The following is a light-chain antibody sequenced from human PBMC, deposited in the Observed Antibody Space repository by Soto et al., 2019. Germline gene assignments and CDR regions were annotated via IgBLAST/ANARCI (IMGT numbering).Light chain of an antibody. J-gene: IGKJ2*01. CDR1: QDISNS. V-gene: IGKV1-39*01. CDR3: QQSYSTPYT. Sequence: DIQMTQTPPSLSLSFGDRVTITCRASQDISNSLNWYQQKPGKSPRALIYGASSLESGVPSRFSGRGSGTDFTLSISSLQPEDFATYFCQQSYSTPYTFGQGTSLRIK. CDR2: GAS.